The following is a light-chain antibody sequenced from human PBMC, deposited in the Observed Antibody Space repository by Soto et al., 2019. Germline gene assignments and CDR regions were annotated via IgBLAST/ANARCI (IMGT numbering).Light chain of an antibody. CDR3: QQSYSIPWT. CDR2: AAS. CDR1: HGISTY. J-gene: IGKJ1*01. Sequence: GAQVTITCRASHGISTYAAWYQQKPGKAPELLIYAASSLQSGIPSRFSGSGSGTDFTLTISSLQPEDFATYYCQQSYSIPWTFGQGTKVDI. V-gene: IGKV1-39*01.